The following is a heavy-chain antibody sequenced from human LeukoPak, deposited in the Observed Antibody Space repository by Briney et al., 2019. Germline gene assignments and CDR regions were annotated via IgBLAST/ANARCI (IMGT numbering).Heavy chain of an antibody. CDR3: ARARVPTTGDDAFDI. J-gene: IGHJ3*02. CDR1: GGAINSRNQY. D-gene: IGHD1-26*01. V-gene: IGHV4-39*07. CDR2: IYHSGST. Sequence: SETLSLTCTVVGGAINSRNQYWGWIRQSPGKGLEWIGEIYHSGSTNYNPSLKSRVTISVDKSKNQFSLKLSSVTAADTAVYYCARARVPTTGDDAFDIWGQGTMVTVSS.